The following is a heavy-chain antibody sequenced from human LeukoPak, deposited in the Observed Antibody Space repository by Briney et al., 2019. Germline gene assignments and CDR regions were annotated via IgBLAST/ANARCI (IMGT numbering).Heavy chain of an antibody. CDR1: GFTFSSYG. J-gene: IGHJ4*02. Sequence: PGGSLRLSCAASGFTFSSYGMHWVRQAPGKGLEWVAFIRYDGSNKYYADSVKGRFTISRDNSENTLYLQMNSLRAEDTAVYYCAKEDYGDYGFLDYWGQGTLVTVSS. CDR3: AKEDYGDYGFLDY. V-gene: IGHV3-30*02. D-gene: IGHD4-17*01. CDR2: IRYDGSNK.